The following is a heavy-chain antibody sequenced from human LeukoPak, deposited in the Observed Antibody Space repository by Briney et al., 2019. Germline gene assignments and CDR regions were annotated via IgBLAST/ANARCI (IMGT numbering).Heavy chain of an antibody. CDR1: GFNFSAHL. D-gene: IGHD3-22*01. V-gene: IGHV3-23*01. J-gene: IGHJ4*02. CDR3: ARDQWFDGFDL. Sequence: GGSLRLSCTGSGFNFSAHLMTWVRQVPGKGLEWISSVSGGGTDTYYADSVKGRFIVSRDDSKSTIYLVMNGLTFEGAATYFCARDQWFDGFDLWGQGTLATVSS. CDR2: VSGGGTDT.